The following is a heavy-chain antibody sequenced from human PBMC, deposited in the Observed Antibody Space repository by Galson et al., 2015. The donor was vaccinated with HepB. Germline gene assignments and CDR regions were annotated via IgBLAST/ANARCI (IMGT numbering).Heavy chain of an antibody. V-gene: IGHV3-30*18. D-gene: IGHD6-19*01. CDR2: ISYDGSNK. CDR3: AKDKQWLSYYYYGIDV. Sequence: SLRLSCAASGFTFSSYGMHWVRQAPGKGLEWVAVISYDGSNKYYADSVKGRFTISRDNSKNTLYLQMNCLRAEDTAVYYCAKDKQWLSYYYYGIDVWGQGTTVTVSS. CDR1: GFTFSSYG. J-gene: IGHJ6*02.